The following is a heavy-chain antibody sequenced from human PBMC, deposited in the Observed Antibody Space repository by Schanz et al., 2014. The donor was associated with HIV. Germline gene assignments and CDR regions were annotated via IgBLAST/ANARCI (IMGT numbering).Heavy chain of an antibody. CDR2: IWFDGRNK. V-gene: IGHV3-33*01. CDR3: TRGRFLERGGMDV. Sequence: QVQLVESGGGVVQPGRSLRLSCAASGFTFSSYGMHWVRQAPGKGLEWVGVIWFDGRNKYYGDSVKGRFMISRDNSNNTLYLQMNSLRAEDTAVYFCTRGRFLERGGMDVWGQGTAVTVSS. CDR1: GFTFSSYG. D-gene: IGHD3-3*01. J-gene: IGHJ6*02.